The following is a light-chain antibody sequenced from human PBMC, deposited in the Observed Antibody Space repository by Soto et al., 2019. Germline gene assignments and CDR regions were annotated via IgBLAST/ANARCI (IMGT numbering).Light chain of an antibody. CDR1: QSVGNF. CDR2: DVS. CDR3: QQRSNWPLT. Sequence: EIVMTQSPATLSVSPGERATLSCRASQSVGNFLAWYQQKPGQAPRLLIFDVSTRATGVPPRFSGSGSGTDFTLTIIGLEPEDFAIYYCQQRSNWPLTFGGGTKVDIK. V-gene: IGKV3-11*01. J-gene: IGKJ4*01.